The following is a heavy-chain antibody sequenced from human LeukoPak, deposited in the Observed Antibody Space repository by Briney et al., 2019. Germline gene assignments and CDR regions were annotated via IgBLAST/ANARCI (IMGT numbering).Heavy chain of an antibody. CDR1: GFTFDDYA. Sequence: PARSLGFSCAAPGFTFDDYAMHWVRKAPGKGLEWVSGISWNSGSIGYADSVKGRFTISRDNAKNSLYLQMNSLRAEDTALYYCAKSFRGSGGSFYYWGQGTLVTVSS. CDR3: AKSFRGSGGSFYY. D-gene: IGHD2-15*01. J-gene: IGHJ4*02. V-gene: IGHV3-9*01. CDR2: ISWNSGSI.